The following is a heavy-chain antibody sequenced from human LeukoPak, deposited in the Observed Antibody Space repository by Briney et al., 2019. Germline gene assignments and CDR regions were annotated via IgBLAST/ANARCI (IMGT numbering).Heavy chain of an antibody. CDR3: ARADSSGYYYLFDY. Sequence: ASVKVSCKASGYTLTSYDINWVRQATGQGLEWMGWMNPNSGNTGYAQKFQGRVTITRNTSISTAYMELSSLRSEDTAVYYCARADSSGYYYLFDYWGQGTLVTVSS. V-gene: IGHV1-8*03. CDR1: GYTLTSYD. D-gene: IGHD3-22*01. J-gene: IGHJ4*02. CDR2: MNPNSGNT.